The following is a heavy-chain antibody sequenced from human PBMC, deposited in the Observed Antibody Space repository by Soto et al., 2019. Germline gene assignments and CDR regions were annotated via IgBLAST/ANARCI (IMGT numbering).Heavy chain of an antibody. Sequence: EVQLVESGGGLVKPGGSLRLSCAASGFTFSSYSMNWVRQAPGKGLEWVSSISSSSSYIYYADSVKGRFTISRDNSKNSLYLQMNSMRAEDTAVYSCARDRTQYYYDSSGHTNWFDPWGQGTLVTVSS. V-gene: IGHV3-21*01. D-gene: IGHD3-22*01. CDR1: GFTFSSYS. CDR3: ARDRTQYYYDSSGHTNWFDP. CDR2: ISSSSSYI. J-gene: IGHJ5*02.